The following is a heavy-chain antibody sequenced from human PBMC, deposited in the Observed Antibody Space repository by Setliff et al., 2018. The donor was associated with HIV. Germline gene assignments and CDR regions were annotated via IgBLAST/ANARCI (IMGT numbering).Heavy chain of an antibody. CDR3: ARDHVAAGQQLDY. V-gene: IGHV3-74*01. CDR1: GFSFSNYA. D-gene: IGHD6-13*01. CDR2: IYADGRST. J-gene: IGHJ4*01. Sequence: PGGSLRLSCTASGFSFSNYAMHWVRQAPGKGLEWVSLIYADGRSTDYADSVKGRFTISRDNAKNTLYLQMNSLRAEDTAVYYCARDHVAAGQQLDYWGQGTLVTVSS.